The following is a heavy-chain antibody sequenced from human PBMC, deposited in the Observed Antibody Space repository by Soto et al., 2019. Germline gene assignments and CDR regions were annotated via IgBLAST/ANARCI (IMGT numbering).Heavy chain of an antibody. J-gene: IGHJ4*02. D-gene: IGHD3-3*01. CDR2: IYYSGST. CDR1: GGSISSYY. Sequence: TSETLSLTCTVSGGSISSYYWSWIRQPPGKGLEWIGYIYYSGSTNYNPSLKSRVTISVDTSKNQFSLKLSSVTAADTAVYYCARLRVRKIFGVAECYFDYWGQGILVTVS. V-gene: IGHV4-59*08. CDR3: ARLRVRKIFGVAECYFDY.